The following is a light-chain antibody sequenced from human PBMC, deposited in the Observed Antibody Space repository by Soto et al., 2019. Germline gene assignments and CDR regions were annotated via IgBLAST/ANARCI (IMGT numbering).Light chain of an antibody. J-gene: IGLJ3*02. CDR3: CSYAGSSTHMWW. CDR1: SSDVGSYNL. V-gene: IGLV2-23*01. Sequence: QSVLTQPASVSGSPGQSITISCTGTSSDVGSYNLVSWYQQHPGKAPKLMIYEGSKRPSGVSNRFSGSKSGNTASLTISGLQAEDEADYYCCSYAGSSTHMWWFGGGTKVTVL. CDR2: EGS.